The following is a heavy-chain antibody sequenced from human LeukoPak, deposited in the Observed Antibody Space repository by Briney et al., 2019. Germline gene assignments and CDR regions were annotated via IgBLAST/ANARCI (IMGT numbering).Heavy chain of an antibody. V-gene: IGHV3-7*01. D-gene: IGHD3-22*01. CDR3: GRDPYYDALDY. CDR2: IKDDGGEK. CDR1: GFTLISYW. J-gene: IGHJ4*02. Sequence: GGSLRLSCAASGFTLISYWMTWVRQAPGKGLEWVANIKDDGGEKYYVDSVKGRFTISRDNTKNLLFLQMNNLRAEDTAVYYCGRDPYYDALDYWGQGTLVTVSS.